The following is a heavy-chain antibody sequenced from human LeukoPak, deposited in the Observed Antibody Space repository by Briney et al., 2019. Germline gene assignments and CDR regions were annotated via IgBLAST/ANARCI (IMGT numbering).Heavy chain of an antibody. J-gene: IGHJ3*02. CDR3: ARADAAAGKGAFDI. Sequence: SETLSLTCTVSGYSISSGYHWGWIRQPPGKGLEWIGNIYHNGNTYNNPSLKSRVTISVDTSKNQFSLKLSSVTAADTAVYYCARADAAAGKGAFDIWGQGTMVTVSS. CDR1: GYSISSGYH. V-gene: IGHV4-38-2*02. D-gene: IGHD6-13*01. CDR2: IYHNGNT.